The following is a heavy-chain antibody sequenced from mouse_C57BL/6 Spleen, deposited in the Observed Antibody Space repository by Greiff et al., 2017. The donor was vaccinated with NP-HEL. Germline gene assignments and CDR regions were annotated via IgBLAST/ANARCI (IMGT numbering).Heavy chain of an antibody. Sequence: VKLVESGAELARPGASVKLSCKASGYTFTSYGISWVKQRTGQGLEWIGEIYPRSGNTYYNEKFKGKATLTADKSSSTAYMELRSLTSEDSAVYFCARSGRSSWDFDYWGQGTTLTVSS. CDR1: GYTFTSYG. CDR2: IYPRSGNT. J-gene: IGHJ2*01. CDR3: ARSGRSSWDFDY. D-gene: IGHD4-1*01. V-gene: IGHV1-81*01.